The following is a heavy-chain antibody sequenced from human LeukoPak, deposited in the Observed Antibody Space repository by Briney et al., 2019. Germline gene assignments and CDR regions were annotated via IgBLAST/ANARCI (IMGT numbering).Heavy chain of an antibody. CDR2: IYSSGST. J-gene: IGHJ4*02. V-gene: IGHV4-4*07. Sequence: SETLSLTCTVSGGSIRNYYWSWIRQPAGKGLEWIGRIYSSGSTNYNPSLKSRVTMSVDTSKNQFSLKLSSVTAADTAVYYCARGAYYYDSSDYYYPFDYWGQGTLVTVSS. D-gene: IGHD3-22*01. CDR3: ARGAYYYDSSDYYYPFDY. CDR1: GGSIRNYY.